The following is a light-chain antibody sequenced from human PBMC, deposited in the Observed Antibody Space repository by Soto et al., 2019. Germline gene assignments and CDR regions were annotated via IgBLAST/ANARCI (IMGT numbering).Light chain of an antibody. Sequence: EIVLTQSPATLSLSPGERATLSCRASQSVSSYLAWYQQKPGQAPRLLIYDASNRATGIPARFSGSGSGTDFTLTISRLEPEDFAVDYCQQRGTWPLTFGGGTKVEIK. J-gene: IGKJ4*01. V-gene: IGKV3-11*01. CDR3: QQRGTWPLT. CDR2: DAS. CDR1: QSVSSY.